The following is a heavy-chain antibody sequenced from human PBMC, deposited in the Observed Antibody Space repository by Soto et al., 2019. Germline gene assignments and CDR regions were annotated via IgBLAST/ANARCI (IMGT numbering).Heavy chain of an antibody. CDR2: IIPIFGTA. CDR3: ARGLQLSHAQLYWFDP. D-gene: IGHD5-18*01. Sequence: QVQLVQSGAEVKKPGSSVKVSCKASGGTFSSYAISWVRQAPGQGLEWMGGIIPIFGTANYAQKFQGRVTIGADKSTSTAYMELSSLRSDDTAVYYCARGLQLSHAQLYWFDPWGQGTMVTVAS. J-gene: IGHJ5*02. CDR1: GGTFSSYA. V-gene: IGHV1-69*06.